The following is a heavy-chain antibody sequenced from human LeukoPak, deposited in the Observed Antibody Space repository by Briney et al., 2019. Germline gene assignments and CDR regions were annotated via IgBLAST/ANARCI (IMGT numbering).Heavy chain of an antibody. J-gene: IGHJ5*02. Sequence: SETLSLTCAVYGGSFSGYYWSWIRQPPGKGLEWIGEINHSGSTNYNPSLKSRVTISVDTSKNQFSLKLSSVTAADTAVYYCVRGWQPLLIPSQCNWFDPWGQGTLVTVSS. CDR3: VRGWQPLLIPSQCNWFDP. CDR1: GGSFSGYY. CDR2: INHSGST. D-gene: IGHD2-21*02. V-gene: IGHV4-34*01.